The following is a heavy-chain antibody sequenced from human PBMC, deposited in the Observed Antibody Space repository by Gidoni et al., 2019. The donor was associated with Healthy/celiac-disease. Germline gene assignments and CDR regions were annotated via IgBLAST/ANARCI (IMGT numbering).Heavy chain of an antibody. CDR1: GFTLSSYA. V-gene: IGHV3-23*04. J-gene: IGHJ3*02. D-gene: IGHD3-3*01. CDR2: ISGSGGST. CDR3: ARNYDFWSGYRRTHAFDI. Sequence: EVQLVESGGGLVQPGGSLRLSCADSGFTLSSYAQSWVRQAPGKGLEWVSAISGSGGSTYYADSVKGRFTISRDNSKNTLYLQMNSLRAEDTAVYYCARNYDFWSGYRRTHAFDIWGQGTMVTVSS.